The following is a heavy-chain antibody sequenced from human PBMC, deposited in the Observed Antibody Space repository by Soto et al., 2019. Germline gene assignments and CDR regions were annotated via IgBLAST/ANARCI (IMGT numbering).Heavy chain of an antibody. V-gene: IGHV1-2*02. Sequence: QLHLVQSGAVVKKPGASVTVSCSASGYPVTAYYMHWVRQAPGRGLEWMGGINPATGAAKYTQTFQGRVTMTRDTPTSTVFMELSGLTSRDPAGFDGARGGVVGVAGSAAFDMWGQGTLVTVSS. CDR2: INPATGAA. D-gene: IGHD3-3*01. CDR1: GYPVTAYY. CDR3: ARGGVVGVAGSAAFDM. J-gene: IGHJ3*02.